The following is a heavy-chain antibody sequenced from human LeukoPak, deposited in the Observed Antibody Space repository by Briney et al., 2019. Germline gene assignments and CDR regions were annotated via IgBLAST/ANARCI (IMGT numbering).Heavy chain of an antibody. CDR2: IYYSGST. CDR1: GGSISSSSYY. Sequence: SETLSLTCTVSGGSISSSSYYWGCIRQPPGKGLEWIGSIYYSGSTYYNPSLKSRVTISVDTSKNQFSLKLSSVTAEDTAVYYCAKAPTYLGGVDYWGQGTLVTVSS. D-gene: IGHD3-16*01. V-gene: IGHV4-39*07. J-gene: IGHJ4*02. CDR3: AKAPTYLGGVDY.